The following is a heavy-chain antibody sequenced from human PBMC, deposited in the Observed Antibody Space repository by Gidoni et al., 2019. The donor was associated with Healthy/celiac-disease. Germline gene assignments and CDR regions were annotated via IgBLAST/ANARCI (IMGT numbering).Heavy chain of an antibody. CDR3: ARESLIAVAGAAFDI. Sequence: EVQLVELGGGLVKPGGSLRLSCAASGFTFSSYSMNWVRQAPGKGLEWVSSISSSSSYIYYADSVKGRFTISRDNAKNSLYLQMNSLRAEDTAVYYCARESLIAVAGAAFDIWGQGTMVTVSS. J-gene: IGHJ3*02. CDR1: GFTFSSYS. D-gene: IGHD6-19*01. CDR2: ISSSSSYI. V-gene: IGHV3-21*01.